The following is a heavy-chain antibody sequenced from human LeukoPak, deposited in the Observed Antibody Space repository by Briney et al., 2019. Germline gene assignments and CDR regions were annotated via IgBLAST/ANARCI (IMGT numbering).Heavy chain of an antibody. CDR3: ATGGTSSWSDFDY. V-gene: IGHV3-23*01. Sequence: GGSLRLSCAASGFTFSSYAMSWVRQAPGKGLEWVSAISGSGGSTYYVDSVKGRFTISRDNSKNTLYLQMDSLKPEDTGVYYCATGGTSSWSDFDYWGQGALVTVSS. CDR1: GFTFSSYA. J-gene: IGHJ4*02. CDR2: ISGSGGST. D-gene: IGHD6-13*01.